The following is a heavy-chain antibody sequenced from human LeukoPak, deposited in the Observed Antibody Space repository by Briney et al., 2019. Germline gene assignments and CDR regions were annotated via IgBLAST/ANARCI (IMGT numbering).Heavy chain of an antibody. V-gene: IGHV3-23*01. CDR3: AKGQGGYYDSSGYYDFDY. Sequence: PGGSLRLSCAASRFTFSNYAMSWVRQAPGKGLEWVSTISGSGGSAYYADSVKGRFTISRDNSKNTLHLQMNSLRAEDTALYYCAKGQGGYYDSSGYYDFDYWGQGTLVTVSS. CDR1: RFTFSNYA. J-gene: IGHJ4*02. D-gene: IGHD3-22*01. CDR2: ISGSGGSA.